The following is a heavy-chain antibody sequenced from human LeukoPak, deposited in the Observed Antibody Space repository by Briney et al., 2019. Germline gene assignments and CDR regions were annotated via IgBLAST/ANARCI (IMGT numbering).Heavy chain of an antibody. CDR3: ARHHDSSGYYSDY. V-gene: IGHV4-59*08. CDR1: GGSISSYY. Sequence: SETLSLTCTVSGGSISSYYWSWIRQPPRKGLEWIGYIYYSGSTNYNPSVKSRVTISVDTSKNQFSLKLSSVTAADTAVYYCARHHDSSGYYSDYWGQGTLVTVSS. J-gene: IGHJ4*02. CDR2: IYYSGST. D-gene: IGHD3-22*01.